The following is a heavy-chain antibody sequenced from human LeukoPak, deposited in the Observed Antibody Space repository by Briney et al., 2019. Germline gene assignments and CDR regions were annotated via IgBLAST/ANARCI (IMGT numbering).Heavy chain of an antibody. CDR1: GFTFSSYG. CDR2: IRYDGSNK. V-gene: IGHV3-30*02. Sequence: PGGSLRLSCAASGFTFSSYGMHWVRQAPGKGLEWVAFIRYDGSNKYYADSVKGRFTISRDNSKNTLYLQTNSLRAEDTAVYYCAKTHYDSSGYYPEEIFDYWGQGTLVTVSS. J-gene: IGHJ4*02. D-gene: IGHD3-22*01. CDR3: AKTHYDSSGYYPEEIFDY.